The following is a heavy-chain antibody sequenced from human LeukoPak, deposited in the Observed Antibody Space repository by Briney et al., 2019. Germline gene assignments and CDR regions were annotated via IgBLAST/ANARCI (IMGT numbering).Heavy chain of an antibody. D-gene: IGHD1-1*01. CDR1: GFTFSSYE. Sequence: PGGSLRLSCAASGFTFSSYEMNWVRQAPGKGLEGVSYINSGGGTIYYADSVKGRFTISRDNAKNSLYLQVNSLRAEDTAVYYCARDLGTPGTNFDCWGQGTLVTVSS. CDR2: INSGGGTI. V-gene: IGHV3-48*03. J-gene: IGHJ4*02. CDR3: ARDLGTPGTNFDC.